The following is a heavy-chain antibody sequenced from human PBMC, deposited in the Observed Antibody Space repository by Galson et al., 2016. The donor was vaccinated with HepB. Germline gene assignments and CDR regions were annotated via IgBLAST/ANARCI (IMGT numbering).Heavy chain of an antibody. CDR1: GDSVSNNIAG. CDR2: TYYRTEWRY. J-gene: IGHJ4*02. V-gene: IGHV6-1*01. CDR3: VKSVQLGRGFVT. Sequence: CAISGDSVSNNIAGWNWIRQSPSRGLEWLGRTYYRTEWRYDYATSLLSRISINPDTSKNQFSLHLNFVTPEDTGVYYCVKSVQLGRGFVTWGQGTLVTVSS. D-gene: IGHD2-2*01.